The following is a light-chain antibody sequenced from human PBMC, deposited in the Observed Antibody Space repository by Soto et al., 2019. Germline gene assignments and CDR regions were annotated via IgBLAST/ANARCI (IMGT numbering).Light chain of an antibody. Sequence: QSVLTQPASVSGSPGQSITIPCTGTSSDVGSYNLVSWYQQHPGKAPKLIIYEVSERPSGVSHRFSGSKSGSTASLTISGLQAEDEADYYCCSYAGIYHLLFGGGTKLTVL. J-gene: IGLJ2*01. CDR1: SSDVGSYNL. CDR3: CSYAGIYHLL. CDR2: EVS. V-gene: IGLV2-23*02.